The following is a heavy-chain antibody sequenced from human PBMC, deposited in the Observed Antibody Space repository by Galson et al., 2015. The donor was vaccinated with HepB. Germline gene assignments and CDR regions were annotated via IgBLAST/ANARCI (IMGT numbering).Heavy chain of an antibody. CDR3: ARFNVDTAMGLDY. D-gene: IGHD5-18*01. V-gene: IGHV4-34*01. Sequence: ETLSLTCAVYGGSFSGYYWSWIRQPPGKGLEWIGEINHSGSTNYNPSLKSRVTISVDTSKNQFSLKLSSVTAADTAVYYCARFNVDTAMGLDYWGQGTLVTVSS. J-gene: IGHJ4*02. CDR2: INHSGST. CDR1: GGSFSGYY.